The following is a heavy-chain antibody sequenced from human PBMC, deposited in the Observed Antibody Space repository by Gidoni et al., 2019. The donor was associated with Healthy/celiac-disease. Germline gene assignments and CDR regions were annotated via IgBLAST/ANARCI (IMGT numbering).Heavy chain of an antibody. J-gene: IGHJ4*02. CDR3: ARDLPPQRQYFDY. CDR2: ISSSGSTI. CDR1: GFTFSSYE. Sequence: EVQLVESGGGLVQPGGSLRLSCAAAGFTFSSYEMNWVRQAPGKGLEWVSYISSSGSTIYYADSVKGRFTISRDNAKNSLYLQMNSLRAEDTAVYYCARDLPPQRQYFDYWGQGTLVTVSS. V-gene: IGHV3-48*03.